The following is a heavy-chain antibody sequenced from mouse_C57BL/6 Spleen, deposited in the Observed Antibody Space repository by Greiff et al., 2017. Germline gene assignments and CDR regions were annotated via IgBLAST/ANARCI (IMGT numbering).Heavy chain of an antibody. J-gene: IGHJ2*01. CDR2: IHPNSGST. D-gene: IGHD3-2*02. V-gene: IGHV1-64*01. CDR1: GYTFTSYW. CDR3: SRSQLRHSKDY. Sequence: QVQLKQPGAELVKPGASVKLSCKASGYTFTSYWMHWVKQRPGQGLEWIGMIHPNSGSTNYNEKFKSKTQLTVDKSSSTAYMQLSSLTSEDSAVYYWSRSQLRHSKDYWGQGTTLTVSS.